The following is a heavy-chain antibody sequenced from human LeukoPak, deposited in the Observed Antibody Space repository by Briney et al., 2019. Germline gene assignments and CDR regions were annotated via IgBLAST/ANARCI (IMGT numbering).Heavy chain of an antibody. Sequence: PGGSLRLSCAASGFTLRSHEMNWVRQAPGKGLEWISYISSSGYTTYYADSVKGRFTISRDTADNSVFLQMNSLREDDTSIYYCARSPSTGYDHMNYWGQGTLVTVSS. CDR1: GFTLRSHE. CDR3: ARSPSTGYDHMNY. CDR2: ISSSGYTT. V-gene: IGHV3-48*03. D-gene: IGHD5-12*01. J-gene: IGHJ4*02.